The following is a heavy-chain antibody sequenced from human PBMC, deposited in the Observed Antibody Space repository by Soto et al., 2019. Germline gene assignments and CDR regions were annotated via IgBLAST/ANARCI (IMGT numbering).Heavy chain of an antibody. CDR1: GDSINSGTYC. J-gene: IGHJ4*02. CDR2: FCYSGTT. CDR3: ARRMGSGLPYFDV. V-gene: IGHV4-31*03. Sequence: QVQLQESGPGLVKPSETLSLTCSVSGDSINSGTYCWSWIRQHPGNGLEWIGYFCYSGTTYYNPSLRARISISVDKSENPFSLKGNSVTAADTAVYWCARRMGSGLPYFDVWGQGALVAVSS. D-gene: IGHD2-15*01.